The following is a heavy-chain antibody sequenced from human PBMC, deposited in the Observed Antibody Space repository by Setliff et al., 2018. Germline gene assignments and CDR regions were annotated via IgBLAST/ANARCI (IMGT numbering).Heavy chain of an antibody. J-gene: IGHJ4*02. Sequence: PGGSLRLSCATSGFTISDHSMDWVRQAPGKGLEWVARSRNKVSSYITEYAASVKGRFTISRDDSKKSLFLQMNSLKSEDTAVYYCVRDVGYTYGFDFWGQGTLVTVSS. CDR3: VRDVGYTYGFDF. CDR2: SRNKVSSYIT. CDR1: GFTISDHS. D-gene: IGHD5-18*01. V-gene: IGHV3-72*01.